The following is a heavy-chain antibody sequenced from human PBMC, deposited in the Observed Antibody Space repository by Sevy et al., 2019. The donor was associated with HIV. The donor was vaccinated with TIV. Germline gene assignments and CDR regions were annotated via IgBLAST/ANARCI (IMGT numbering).Heavy chain of an antibody. CDR3: LKDLLRPVVVPAASFDY. CDR2: ISSNGDST. V-gene: IGHV3-64D*06. CDR1: GFTFSYYA. Sequence: GGSLRLSCSASGFTFSYYAMHWIRQAPGKGLQYVSSISSNGDSTDYADSVKGRFTISRDNSKNTLYLQMSSLRAEDTAVYYCLKDLLRPVVVPAASFDYWGQRTLVTVSS. J-gene: IGHJ4*02. D-gene: IGHD2-2*01.